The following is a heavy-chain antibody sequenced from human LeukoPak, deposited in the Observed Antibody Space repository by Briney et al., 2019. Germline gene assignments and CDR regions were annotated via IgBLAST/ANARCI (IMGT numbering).Heavy chain of an antibody. V-gene: IGHV3-33*01. J-gene: IGHJ4*02. Sequence: GGSLRLSCAASGFTFSSYGMHWVRQAPGKGLEWVAVIWYDGSNKYCADSVKGRFTISRDNAENSLYLQMNSLRAEDTAVYYCARGGSIEYWGQGILVTVSS. D-gene: IGHD3-10*01. CDR2: IWYDGSNK. CDR3: ARGGSIEY. CDR1: GFTFSSYG.